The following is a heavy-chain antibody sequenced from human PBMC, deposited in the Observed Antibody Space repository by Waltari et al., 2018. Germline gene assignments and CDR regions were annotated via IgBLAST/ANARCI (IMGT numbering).Heavy chain of an antibody. Sequence: QVQLVQSGAEVKKPGASVKVSCKASGYTFTGYYLHWVRPAPGQGLEWMGWINPNSGGTNYAQKFQGRVTMTRDTSISTAYMELSRLRSDDTAVYYCARDNSSGWYVLLHWYFDLWGRGTLVTVSS. D-gene: IGHD6-19*01. CDR1: GYTFTGYY. CDR2: INPNSGGT. J-gene: IGHJ2*01. V-gene: IGHV1-2*02. CDR3: ARDNSSGWYVLLHWYFDL.